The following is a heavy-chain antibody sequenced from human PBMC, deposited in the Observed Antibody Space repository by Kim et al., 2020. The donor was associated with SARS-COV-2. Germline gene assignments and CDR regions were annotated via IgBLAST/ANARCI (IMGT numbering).Heavy chain of an antibody. D-gene: IGHD2-21*02. V-gene: IGHV1-18*01. Sequence: ASVKVSCKASGYTFAAYGISWVRQARGQGLQWMGGIGAYNGMSDYGQTFHDRITMTTDISSSTAYLEVRSLRSDDTAIYFCARGGRGDHFYNGMDVWGQGTGVIVSS. CDR2: IGAYNGMS. CDR3: ARGGRGDHFYNGMDV. CDR1: GYTFAAYG. J-gene: IGHJ6*02.